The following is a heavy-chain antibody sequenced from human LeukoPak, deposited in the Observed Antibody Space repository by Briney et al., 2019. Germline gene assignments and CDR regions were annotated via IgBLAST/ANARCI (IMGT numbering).Heavy chain of an antibody. Sequence: PSETLSLTCAVYGGSFSGYYWSWIRQPPGKGLEWIGEINHSGSTNYNPSLKSRVTISVEPSKNQFSLKLSSVTAADTAVYFCARGAEYYAIWRGYAGYSDYWGQGISVTVSS. CDR2: INHSGST. CDR3: ARGAEYYAIWRGYAGYSDY. J-gene: IGHJ4*02. D-gene: IGHD3-3*01. CDR1: GGSFSGYY. V-gene: IGHV4-34*01.